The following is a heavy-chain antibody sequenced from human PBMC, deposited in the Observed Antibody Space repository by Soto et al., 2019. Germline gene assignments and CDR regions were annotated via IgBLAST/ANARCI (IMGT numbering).Heavy chain of an antibody. V-gene: IGHV1-18*01. CDR1: GYTFTSYG. CDR2: ISAYNGNT. D-gene: IGHD3-16*01. Sequence: QVQLVQSGAEVKKPGASVKVSCKASGYTFTSYGISWVRQAPGQGLEWMGWISAYNGNTNYAQKLKGRVTRTRDTCTSTAYSELTSLRSDDPAVYYCERVRLSLDWFDPWGQGTLVTVSS. CDR3: ERVRLSLDWFDP. J-gene: IGHJ5*02.